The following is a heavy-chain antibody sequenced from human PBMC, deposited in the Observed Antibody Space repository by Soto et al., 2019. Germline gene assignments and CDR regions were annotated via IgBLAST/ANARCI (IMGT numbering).Heavy chain of an antibody. D-gene: IGHD6-13*01. CDR1: GGSISSSSYY. CDR2: IYYSGST. CDR3: ASPGGKRSSWYVGQRSHFDY. V-gene: IGHV4-39*01. J-gene: IGHJ4*02. Sequence: SETLSLTCTVSGGSISSSSYYWGWIRQPPGKGLEWIGSIYYSGSTYYNPSLKSRVTISVDTSKNQFSLKLSSVTAADTAVYYCASPGGKRSSWYVGQRSHFDYWGQGTLVTVSS.